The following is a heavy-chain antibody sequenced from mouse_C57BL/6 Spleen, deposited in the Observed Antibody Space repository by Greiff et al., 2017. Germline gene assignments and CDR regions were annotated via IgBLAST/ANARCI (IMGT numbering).Heavy chain of an antibody. D-gene: IGHD1-1*01. CDR3: ARDDYYGSSYYCDY. CDR2: INPSRGST. CDR1: GYTFTRYW. J-gene: IGHJ2*01. V-gene: IGHV1-7*01. Sequence: VKLQESGAELAKPGASVKLSCKASGYTFTRYWMHWVKQRPGQGLEWIGYINPSRGSTKYNQTFKDKATLTADKSSITAYMQLSSLTYKDSAVYYCARDDYYGSSYYCDYWGQGTTLTVSS.